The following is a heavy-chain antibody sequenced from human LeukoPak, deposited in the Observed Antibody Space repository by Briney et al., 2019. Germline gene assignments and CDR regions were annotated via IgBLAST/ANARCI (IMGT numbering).Heavy chain of an antibody. CDR3: ARDRRGYSGYDYFDY. V-gene: IGHV4-31*03. D-gene: IGHD5-12*01. Sequence: SQTLSLTCTVSGGSISSGGYYWSWIRQHPGKGLEWIGYIYYSGSTYYNPSLKSRVTISVDTSKNQSSLKLSSVTAADTAVYYCARDRRGYSGYDYFDYWGQGTLVTVSS. CDR1: GGSISSGGYY. J-gene: IGHJ4*02. CDR2: IYYSGST.